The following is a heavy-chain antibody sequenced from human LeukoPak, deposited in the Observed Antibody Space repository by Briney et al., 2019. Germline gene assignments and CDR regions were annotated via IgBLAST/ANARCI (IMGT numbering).Heavy chain of an antibody. CDR3: ARDSGLVGATTYHYFDH. CDR2: INPSGGST. J-gene: IGHJ4*02. V-gene: IGHV1-46*01. Sequence: ASVKVSCKASGYTFTSYYMHWVRQAPGQGLEWMGIINPSGGSTSYAQKFQGRVTMTRDMSTSTVYMELSSLRSEDTAVYYCARDSGLVGATTYHYFDHWGQGTLVTVSS. D-gene: IGHD1-26*01. CDR1: GYTFTSYY.